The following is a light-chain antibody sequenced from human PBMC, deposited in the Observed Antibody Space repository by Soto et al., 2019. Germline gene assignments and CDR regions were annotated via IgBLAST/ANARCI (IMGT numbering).Light chain of an antibody. V-gene: IGKV3-15*01. CDR2: DAS. CDR1: QSVSVN. J-gene: IGKJ2*01. CDR3: LQYNTWPYT. Sequence: EVVMTQSPGTLSXSPXXXXXXXXRASQSVSVNLAWYQHRPGQAPRPLIYDASTRAIGVPARFSGRGSETEFTLTISGLQSEDFGFYYCLQYNTWPYTFGRGTKLEI.